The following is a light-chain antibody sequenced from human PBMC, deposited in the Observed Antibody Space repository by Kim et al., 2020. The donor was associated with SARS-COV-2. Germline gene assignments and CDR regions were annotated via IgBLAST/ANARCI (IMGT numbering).Light chain of an antibody. Sequence: QSALTQPPSASGSPGQSVTISCTGTSSDVGGYNSVSWYQQHPGKAPKLVIYEVTKRPAGVPDRFSASKSGNTASLTVSGLQSEDEADYYCNSYAGNNLWVFGGDTKVTVL. CDR2: EVT. CDR3: NSYAGNNLWV. CDR1: SSDVGGYNS. V-gene: IGLV2-8*01. J-gene: IGLJ3*02.